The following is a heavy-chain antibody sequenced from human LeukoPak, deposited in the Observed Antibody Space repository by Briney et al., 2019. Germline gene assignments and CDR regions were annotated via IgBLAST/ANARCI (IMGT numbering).Heavy chain of an antibody. CDR2: VSGSGGGT. CDR3: AKRSYSYGSFDY. V-gene: IGHV3-23*01. Sequence: GGSLRLSCAASGFTFSSSAMNWVRQAPGRGLEWVSDVSGSGGGTYYADSVKGRFTISRDNSKNTLYLQMNSLRAEDTAVYYCAKRSYSYGSFDYWGQGTLVTVSS. D-gene: IGHD5-18*01. CDR1: GFTFSSSA. J-gene: IGHJ4*02.